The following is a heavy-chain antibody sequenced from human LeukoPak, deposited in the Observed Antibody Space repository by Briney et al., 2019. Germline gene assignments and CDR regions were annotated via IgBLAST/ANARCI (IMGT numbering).Heavy chain of an antibody. CDR3: ARPHSAVAGYGDYFDY. Sequence: PSETLSLTCAVYGGSFSGYYWSWIRQPPGKGLEWIGEINHSGSTNYNPSLKSRVTISVDASKNQFSLKLSSVTAADTAVYYCARPHSAVAGYGDYFDYWGQGTLVTVSS. V-gene: IGHV4-34*01. D-gene: IGHD6-19*01. J-gene: IGHJ4*02. CDR1: GGSFSGYY. CDR2: INHSGST.